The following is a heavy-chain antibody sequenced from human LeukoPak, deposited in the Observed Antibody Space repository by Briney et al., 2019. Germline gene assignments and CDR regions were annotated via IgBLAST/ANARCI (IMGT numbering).Heavy chain of an antibody. D-gene: IGHD3-22*01. V-gene: IGHV4-59*01. CDR1: GGSISSYY. CDR3: ARGGRGEGYYDSSGYYGAFDI. Sequence: SETLSLTCTVSGGSISSYYWSWIRQPPGKGLEWIGYIYYSGSTNYNPSLKSRVTISVDTSKNQFSLKLSSVTAADTAVYYCARGGRGEGYYDSSGYYGAFDIWGQGTMVTVSS. J-gene: IGHJ3*02. CDR2: IYYSGST.